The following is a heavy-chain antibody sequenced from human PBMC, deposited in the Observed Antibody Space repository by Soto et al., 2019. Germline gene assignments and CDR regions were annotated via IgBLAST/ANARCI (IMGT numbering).Heavy chain of an antibody. CDR2: INHSGST. D-gene: IGHD3-10*01. CDR1: GGSFSGYY. CDR3: ARGTWVRSAFDI. Sequence: SETLSLTCAAYGGSFSGYYWSWIRQPPGKGLEWIGEINHSGSTNYNPSLKSRVTISVDTSKNQFSLKLSSVTAADTAVYYCARGTWVRSAFDIWGQGTMVTVSS. V-gene: IGHV4-34*01. J-gene: IGHJ3*02.